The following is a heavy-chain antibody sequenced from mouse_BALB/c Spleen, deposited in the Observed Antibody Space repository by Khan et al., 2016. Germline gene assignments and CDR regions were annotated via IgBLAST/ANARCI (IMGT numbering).Heavy chain of an antibody. V-gene: IGHV10-1*02. Sequence: EVQLVESGGGLVQSKGSLKLSCAASGFTFNTYAMNWVRQAPGKGLEWVARIRSESNNYAIHYADSVKGRFTISRDDSENMLYLLMNNLKTEDTAMYYCGRGGWPYWYFDVWGTGTTVTVSS. J-gene: IGHJ1*03. CDR1: GFTFNTYA. D-gene: IGHD1-1*02. CDR2: IRSESNNYAI. CDR3: GRGGWPYWYFDV.